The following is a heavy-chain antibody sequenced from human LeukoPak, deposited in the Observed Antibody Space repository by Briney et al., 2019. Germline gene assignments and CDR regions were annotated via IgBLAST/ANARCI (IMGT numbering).Heavy chain of an antibody. V-gene: IGHV4-31*03. CDR3: ARSGGKPFSKRGRYFDY. D-gene: IGHD4-23*01. Sequence: SQTLSLTCTVSGGSISSGGYYWSWIRQHPGKGLEWIGYIYYSGSTYYNPSLKSRVTISVDTSKNQFSLKLSSVTAADTAVYYCARSGGKPFSKRGRYFDYWGQGTLVTVSS. CDR1: GGSISSGGYY. J-gene: IGHJ4*02. CDR2: IYYSGST.